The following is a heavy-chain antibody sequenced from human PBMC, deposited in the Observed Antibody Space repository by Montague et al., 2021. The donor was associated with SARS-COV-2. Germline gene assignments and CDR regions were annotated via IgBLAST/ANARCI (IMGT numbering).Heavy chain of an antibody. V-gene: IGHV4-59*02. D-gene: IGHD4-17*01. CDR3: ARENTVTTFGGPYYIDS. CDR1: GSSVRSYY. CDR2: IYDSGST. J-gene: IGHJ4*02. Sequence: SDTLSLTCIVSGSSVRSYYWSWIRQPPGKGLEWIGYIYDSGSTNYNPSLKSRVTISVDTSKNRFSLKLSSVTAADTAVYYCARENTVTTFGGPYYIDSWGQGTLVTVS.